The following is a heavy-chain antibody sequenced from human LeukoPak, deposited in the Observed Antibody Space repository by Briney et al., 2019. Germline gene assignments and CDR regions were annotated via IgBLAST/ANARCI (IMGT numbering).Heavy chain of an antibody. J-gene: IGHJ3*02. Sequence: GASVKVSCKASGYTFTGYYMHWVRQAPGKGLEWMGGFDPEDGETIYAQKFQGRVTMTEDTSTDTAYMELSSLRSEDTAVYYCATDCAAVCTVTTGDAFDIWGQGTMVTVSS. CDR2: FDPEDGET. V-gene: IGHV1-24*01. CDR3: ATDCAAVCTVTTGDAFDI. D-gene: IGHD4-17*01. CDR1: GYTFTGYY.